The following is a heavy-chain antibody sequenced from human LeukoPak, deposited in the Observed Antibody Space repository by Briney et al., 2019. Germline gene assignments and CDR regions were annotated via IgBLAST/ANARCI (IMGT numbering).Heavy chain of an antibody. J-gene: IGHJ4*02. D-gene: IGHD5-24*01. Sequence: GGSLRLSCAASGFPLSSYAMSWSRQSRGGGLEWVSDINGSGGSTHYADSVKGRFTISRDNSRNTLYLQMNSLRAEDTAVYYCASHRRDGYNADFDYWGQGTLVTVSS. CDR1: GFPLSSYA. V-gene: IGHV3-23*01. CDR2: INGSGGST. CDR3: ASHRRDGYNADFDY.